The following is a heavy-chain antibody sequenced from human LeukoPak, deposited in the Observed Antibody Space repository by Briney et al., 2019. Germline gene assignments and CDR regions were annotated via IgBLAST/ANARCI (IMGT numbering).Heavy chain of an antibody. J-gene: IGHJ4*02. V-gene: IGHV4-59*11. CDR1: GDSMSNHF. CDR3: ASRPGGSTWHGAFDY. Sequence: SETLSLTCTVSGDSMSNHFWSWIRQPPGKGLEWIGYIYGSETTNYNPSLKSRVTMSVDTSENQFSLKLSSVTAADTALYYCASRPGGSTWHGAFDYWSRGTLVTVSS. D-gene: IGHD6-13*01. CDR2: IYGSETT.